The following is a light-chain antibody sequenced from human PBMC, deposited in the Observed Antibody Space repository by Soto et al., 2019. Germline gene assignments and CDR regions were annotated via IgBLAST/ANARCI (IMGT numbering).Light chain of an antibody. J-gene: IGKJ1*01. CDR1: QSINNR. Sequence: QMTQSPSTLSAYIGAIVTITCRASQSINNRLAWYQQMPGNAPNLLIYDASTLESGVPSRFRVSGSETEFTLTLSGLQPDDFATDYCQQFIDGWTCGQGTKVDIK. CDR2: DAS. CDR3: QQFIDGWT. V-gene: IGKV1-5*01.